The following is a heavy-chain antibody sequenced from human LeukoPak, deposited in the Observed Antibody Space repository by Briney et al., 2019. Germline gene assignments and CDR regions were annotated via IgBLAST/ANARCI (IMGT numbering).Heavy chain of an antibody. D-gene: IGHD3-22*01. CDR2: ISGSGGST. CDR1: GFTFSSYA. Sequence: GGSLRLSCAASGFTFSSYAMSWVRQAPGKGLEWVSAISGSGGSTYYADSVKGRFTISRDNSKNTLYLQMNSLRAEDAAVYYCANHYDSSGYSHFDYWGQGTLVTVSS. J-gene: IGHJ4*02. CDR3: ANHYDSSGYSHFDY. V-gene: IGHV3-23*01.